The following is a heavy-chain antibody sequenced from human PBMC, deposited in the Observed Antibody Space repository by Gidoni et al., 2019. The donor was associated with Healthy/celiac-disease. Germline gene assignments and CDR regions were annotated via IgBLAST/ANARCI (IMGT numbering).Heavy chain of an antibody. D-gene: IGHD3-22*01. CDR2: FDPEDGKT. V-gene: IGHV1-24*01. CDR3: ATAYYYDSSGYYPYYFDY. J-gene: IGHJ4*02. Sequence: QVQLVQSGAEVKKPVASVKVSCKVSGYTLTALSMHWVRQAPGNGLEWMGGFDPEDGKTIYAQKFQGRVTMTEDTSTDTAYMELSSRRSEDTAVYYCATAYYYDSSGYYPYYFDYWGQGTLVTVSS. CDR1: GYTLTALS.